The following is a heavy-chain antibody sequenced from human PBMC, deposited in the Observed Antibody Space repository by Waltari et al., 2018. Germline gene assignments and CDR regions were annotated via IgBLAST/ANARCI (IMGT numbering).Heavy chain of an antibody. Sequence: EEQLVESGGGLVQPGGSLRLSCAASGFIFSSYDMQWVRQGTGKGLEWCGVRGTFGDTSHSGSVKGRFSISIENVENSLYLQMNSLRAGDTAVYYCARAKPSGYKYWYYYDMDVWGQGTTVTVSS. D-gene: IGHD3-3*01. V-gene: IGHV3-13*01. J-gene: IGHJ6*02. CDR3: ARAKPSGYKYWYYYDMDV. CDR2: RGTFGDT. CDR1: GFIFSSYD.